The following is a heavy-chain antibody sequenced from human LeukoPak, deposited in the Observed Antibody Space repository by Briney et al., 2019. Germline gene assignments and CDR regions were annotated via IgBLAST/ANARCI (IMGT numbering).Heavy chain of an antibody. CDR1: GFTFSDYY. D-gene: IGHD1-26*01. CDR3: ARASGPIKKNRFDQ. CDR2: IFSDGIRK. J-gene: IGHJ4*02. V-gene: IGHV3-33*08. Sequence: GGSLRLSCAASGFTFSDYYMSWIRQAPGKGLEWVAIIFSDGIRKYYADSVKGRFTISRDISRSTLYLEMNSLSAEDTAVYYCARASGPIKKNRFDQWGQGTLVTVSS.